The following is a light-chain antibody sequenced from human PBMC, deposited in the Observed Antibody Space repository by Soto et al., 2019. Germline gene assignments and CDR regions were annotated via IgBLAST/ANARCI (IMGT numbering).Light chain of an antibody. CDR2: KAS. CDR1: QSISNH. CDR3: QQYKSYPYT. J-gene: IGKJ5*01. Sequence: DIQMTQSPSSLSASVEDRVIITCRASQSISNHLNWYQQRPGKAPNLLIYKASNLQSGVPSRFSGSGSGTEFTLTISSLQPDDFATYYCQQYKSYPYTFGQGTRLEIK. V-gene: IGKV1-5*03.